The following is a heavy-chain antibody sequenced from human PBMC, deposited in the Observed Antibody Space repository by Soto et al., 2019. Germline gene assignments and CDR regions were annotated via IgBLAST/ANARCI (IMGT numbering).Heavy chain of an antibody. J-gene: IGHJ6*02. V-gene: IGHV4-39*01. CDR3: ARHLTYCSAGSCYSDFPYYGMDV. CDR1: GGSISSSSYY. Sequence: PSETLSLTCTVSGGSISSSSYYWGWIRQPPGKGLEWIGSIFYSGSTYYNTSLKSRVTISVDTSKNQFSLKLSSVTAADTSVYYCARHLTYCSAGSCYSDFPYYGMDVWGQGTTVTVS. D-gene: IGHD2-15*01. CDR2: IFYSGST.